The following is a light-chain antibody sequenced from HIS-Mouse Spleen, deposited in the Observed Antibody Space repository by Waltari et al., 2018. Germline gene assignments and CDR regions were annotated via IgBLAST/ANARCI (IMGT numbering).Light chain of an antibody. CDR2: GAS. V-gene: IGKV3-20*01. Sequence: EIVLTQSPGTLSLSPGERATLSCRASQRVSSSYLAWYQQKPDQAPRLLSSGASSRATGIPDRFSGSGSGTDFTLTISRLEPEDFAVYYCQQYGSSPLTFGGGTKVEIK. CDR3: QQYGSSPLT. J-gene: IGKJ4*01. CDR1: QRVSSSY.